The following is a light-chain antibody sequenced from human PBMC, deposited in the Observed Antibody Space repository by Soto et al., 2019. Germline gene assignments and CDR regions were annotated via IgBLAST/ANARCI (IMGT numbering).Light chain of an antibody. CDR1: QALSNN. CDR2: SAS. V-gene: IGKV1-9*01. J-gene: IGKJ4*01. Sequence: DIYLTHSRSVLSASAGDTVTLTCRASQALSNNLAWSQQRPGNAPALLIYSASTLQSGGAPRFSGSGSETEFSLTIRALQPEDFATYYCQQLSRYPLTFGGGTKVDI. CDR3: QQLSRYPLT.